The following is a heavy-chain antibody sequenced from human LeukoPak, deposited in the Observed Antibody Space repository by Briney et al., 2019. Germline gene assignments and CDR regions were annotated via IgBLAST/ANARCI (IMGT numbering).Heavy chain of an antibody. J-gene: IGHJ3*02. D-gene: IGHD4-23*01. CDR2: IDYSGSP. CDR1: GGSVSNSNYC. CDR3: ARPLDCNYGGTAFDI. V-gene: IGHV4-39*01. Sequence: SETLSLTCTVSGGSVSNSNYCWGWIRQPPGKQLEWIGSIDYSGSPLYNPSLRSRVTISVDTSKNQFSLKLSSVTAADTAVYYCARPLDCNYGGTAFDIWGQGTMVTASS.